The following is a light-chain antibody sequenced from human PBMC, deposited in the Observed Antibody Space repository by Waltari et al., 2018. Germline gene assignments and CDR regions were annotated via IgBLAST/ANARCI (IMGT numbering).Light chain of an antibody. CDR1: HIFTSN. CDR3: LKYNNWPPGYT. J-gene: IGKJ2*01. Sequence: RVMTQSPVTLSASPGERATVPCRASHIFTSNVAWYQLKPGQAPRLLIYGASTRATGIPARFSASASGTEFSLIISSLQSEDVAVYYCLKYNNWPPGYTFGQGTRLEIK. CDR2: GAS. V-gene: IGKV3-15*01.